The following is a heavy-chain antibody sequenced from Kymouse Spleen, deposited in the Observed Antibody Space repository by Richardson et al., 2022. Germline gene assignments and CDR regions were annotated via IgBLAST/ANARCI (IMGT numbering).Heavy chain of an antibody. J-gene: IGHJ4*02. D-gene: IGHD6-6*01. CDR3: AKDLPSHDSSSAGFLGY. Sequence: EVQLVESGGGLVQPGRSLRLSCAASGFTFDDYAMHWVRQAPGKGLEWVSGISWNSGSIGYADSVKGRFTISRDNAKNSLYLQMNSLRAEDTALYYCAKDLPSHDSSSAGFLGYWGQGTLVTVSS. CDR1: GFTFDDYA. V-gene: IGHV3-9*01. CDR2: ISWNSGSI.